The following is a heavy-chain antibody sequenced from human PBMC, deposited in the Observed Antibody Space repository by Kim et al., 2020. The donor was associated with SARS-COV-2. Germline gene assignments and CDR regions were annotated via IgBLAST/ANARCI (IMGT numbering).Heavy chain of an antibody. CDR3: ARLTPPPINWFDP. J-gene: IGHJ5*02. CDR1: GGSISSYY. D-gene: IGHD3-3*01. V-gene: IGHV4-59*08. CDR2: IYYSGST. Sequence: SETLSLTCTVSGGSISSYYWCWIWQPPGKGMEWVGYIYYSGSTNNNPYLKSRVTISVDTSKNQISLTLSSVTAADTAVYYCARLTPPPINWFDPWGQGTLVTVSS.